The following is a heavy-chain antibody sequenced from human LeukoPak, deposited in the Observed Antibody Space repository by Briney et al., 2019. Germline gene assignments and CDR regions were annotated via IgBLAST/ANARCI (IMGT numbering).Heavy chain of an antibody. CDR1: GFTVSSNH. Sequence: GGSLRLSCVASGFTVSSNHMTWVRQRPGKGLEWVSVIYSGGSTYYADSVRGRFTISRDNSKNTLYLQMNSLRAEDTAVYYCARDSAMTMDAFDIWGQGTMVTVSS. J-gene: IGHJ3*02. D-gene: IGHD4/OR15-4a*01. CDR2: IYSGGST. CDR3: ARDSAMTMDAFDI. V-gene: IGHV3-53*01.